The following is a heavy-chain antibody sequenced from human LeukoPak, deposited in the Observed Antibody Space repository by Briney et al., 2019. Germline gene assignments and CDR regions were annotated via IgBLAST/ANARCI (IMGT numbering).Heavy chain of an antibody. CDR1: GYDFTNAA. V-gene: IGHV1-3*04. Sequence: ASVKVSCKASGYDFTNAAIQWVRQAPGQRLEWMGWVNTGNGHTRYSPKFQGRVTMTTDTSTSTAYMELRSLRSDDTAVYYCARDSPDPYSSSSFYYYGMDVWGQGTTVTVSS. D-gene: IGHD6-6*01. CDR3: ARDSPDPYSSSSFYYYGMDV. CDR2: VNTGNGHT. J-gene: IGHJ6*02.